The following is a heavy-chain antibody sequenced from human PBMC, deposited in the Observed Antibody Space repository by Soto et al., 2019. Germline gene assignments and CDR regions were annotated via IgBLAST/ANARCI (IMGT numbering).Heavy chain of an antibody. CDR1: GGSISSSSYY. V-gene: IGHV4-39*01. J-gene: IGHJ3*02. Sequence: PSETLSLTCTVSGGSISSSSYYWGWIRQPPGKVLEWIGSIYYSGSTYYNPSLKSRVAISVDTSNNQFSLKLSSVTATDTAVYFCATXVASVYDILTDYYNGDAFDIWGQGTMVIVSS. CDR3: ATXVASVYDILTDYYNGDAFDI. CDR2: IYYSGST. D-gene: IGHD3-9*01.